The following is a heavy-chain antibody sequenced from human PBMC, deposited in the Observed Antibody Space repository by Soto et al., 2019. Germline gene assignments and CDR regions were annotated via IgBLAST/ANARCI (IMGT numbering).Heavy chain of an antibody. D-gene: IGHD3-10*01. CDR1: GYTFTTYG. CDR2: ISPYTGNT. Sequence: QVQLVQSGAEVKKPGASVKVSCKTSGYTFTTYGISWVRQAPGQGLEWMGWISPYTGNTKYAQKLQGRVTMTADTSTSTAYMDLRSLTSDDTAVYYCTGGWFGELVYYFDYWGQGTLVTVSS. J-gene: IGHJ4*02. V-gene: IGHV1-18*01. CDR3: TGGWFGELVYYFDY.